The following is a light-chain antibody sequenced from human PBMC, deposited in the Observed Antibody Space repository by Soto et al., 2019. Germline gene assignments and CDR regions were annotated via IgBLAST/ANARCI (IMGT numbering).Light chain of an antibody. V-gene: IGKV1-39*01. CDR1: QSISNH. CDR2: AAF. J-gene: IGKJ5*01. CDR3: QQSYSSPIT. Sequence: DIQMTQSPSSLSASVEDRVIITCRASQSISNHLNWYQQKPGKAPKLLIYAAFSLQSGVPSRFSGSGSGTDFTLTISSPQPEDFATYYCQQSYSSPITFGQGTRLEIK.